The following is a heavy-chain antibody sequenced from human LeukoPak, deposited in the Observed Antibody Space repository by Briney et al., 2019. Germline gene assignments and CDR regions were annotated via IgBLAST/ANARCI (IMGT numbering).Heavy chain of an antibody. Sequence: GGSLRLSCAASGFTFSNAWMSWVRQAPGKGLEWVGRIKSKTDGGTTDYAAPVKGRFTISRDDSKNTLYLQMNSLKTEDTAVYYCARGPPYSSGWHWGHPFDYWGQGTLVTVSS. V-gene: IGHV3-15*01. J-gene: IGHJ4*02. CDR2: IKSKTDGGTT. CDR3: ARGPPYSSGWHWGHPFDY. CDR1: GFTFSNAW. D-gene: IGHD6-19*01.